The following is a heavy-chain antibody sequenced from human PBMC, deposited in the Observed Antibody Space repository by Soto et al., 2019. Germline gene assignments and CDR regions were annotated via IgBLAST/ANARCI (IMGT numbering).Heavy chain of an antibody. CDR2: MSGSGAST. Sequence: GGSLRLSCAASGFTFSSYAMRWVRPAPGKGLEWVSAMSGSGASTYYEDSVKGQFTISRDKSKNTLYLQMSSLRDEDTDLYYCAKGLASNYYYDYGMDVWGQGTTVTVSS. V-gene: IGHV3-23*01. D-gene: IGHD4-4*01. CDR3: AKGLASNYYYDYGMDV. CDR1: GFTFSSYA. J-gene: IGHJ6*02.